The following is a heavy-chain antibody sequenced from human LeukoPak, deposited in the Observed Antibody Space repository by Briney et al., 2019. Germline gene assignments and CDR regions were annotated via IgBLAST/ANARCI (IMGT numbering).Heavy chain of an antibody. CDR1: GGSITTSNYH. D-gene: IGHD3-22*01. V-gene: IGHV4-39*07. CDR3: ARAMDYYDSRGYYYGYFDY. Sequence: PSEALSLTCTVSGGSITTSNYHWGWIRQPPGKGLEWIASIYHSGTTYYNPSLRSRVTISIDTSKNQFSLKLSSVTVADTAVYYCARAMDYYDSRGYYYGYFDYWGQGTLVTVSS. J-gene: IGHJ4*02. CDR2: IYHSGTT.